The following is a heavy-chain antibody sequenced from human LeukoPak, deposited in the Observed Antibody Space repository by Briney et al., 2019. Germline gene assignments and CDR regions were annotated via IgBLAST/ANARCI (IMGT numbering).Heavy chain of an antibody. V-gene: IGHV3-15*01. D-gene: IGHD3-22*01. CDR3: TTDFLVVVIDDY. Sequence: PGGSLRLSCAASGFTFSSYSMNWVRQAPGKGLEWVGRIKSKTDGGTTDYAAPVKGRFTISRDDSKNTLYLQMNSLKTEDTAVYYCTTDFLVVVIDDYWGQGTLVTVSS. CDR1: GFTFSSYS. CDR2: IKSKTDGGTT. J-gene: IGHJ4*02.